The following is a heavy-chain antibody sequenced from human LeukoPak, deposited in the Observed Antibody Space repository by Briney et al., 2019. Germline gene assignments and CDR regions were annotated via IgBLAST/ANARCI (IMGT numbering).Heavy chain of an antibody. CDR2: ISGSGGST. Sequence: GGSLRLSCAASGFTFSSYAMSWVRQAPGKGLEGVSAISGSGGSTYYADSVKGRFTISRDNSKNTLYLQMNSLKTEDTAVYYCTTASITGTTIDYWGQGTLVTVSS. CDR3: TTASITGTTIDY. D-gene: IGHD1-7*01. CDR1: GFTFSSYA. J-gene: IGHJ4*02. V-gene: IGHV3-23*01.